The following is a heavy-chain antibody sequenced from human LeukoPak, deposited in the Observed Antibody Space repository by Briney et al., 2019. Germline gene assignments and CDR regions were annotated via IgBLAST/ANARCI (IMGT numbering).Heavy chain of an antibody. D-gene: IGHD4-17*01. Sequence: GGSLRLSCAASGFTFSSYWMTWVRQAPGKGLEWVSVIYSGGSTYYADSVKGRFTISRDNSKNTLYLQMNSLRAEDTAVYYCARDLPYGDYGYWGQGTLVTVSS. CDR1: GFTFSSYW. CDR2: IYSGGST. J-gene: IGHJ4*02. CDR3: ARDLPYGDYGY. V-gene: IGHV3-66*01.